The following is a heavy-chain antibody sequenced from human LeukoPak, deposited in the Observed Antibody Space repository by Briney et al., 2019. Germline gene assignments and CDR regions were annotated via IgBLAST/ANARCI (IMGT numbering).Heavy chain of an antibody. Sequence: TGGSLTLSCAASGFTLSSYAMSWVRQAPGKGLEWVSAISGSGGSTYYADSVKGRFTISRDNSKNTLYLQMNSLRAEDTAVYYCAKRHYGSGVYYFDYWGQGTLVTVSS. D-gene: IGHD3-10*01. CDR1: GFTLSSYA. CDR3: AKRHYGSGVYYFDY. V-gene: IGHV3-23*01. J-gene: IGHJ4*02. CDR2: ISGSGGST.